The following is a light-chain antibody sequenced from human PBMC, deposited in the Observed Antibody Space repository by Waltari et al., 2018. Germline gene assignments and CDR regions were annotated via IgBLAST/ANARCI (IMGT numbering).Light chain of an antibody. CDR2: GKN. CDR1: SLRSSY. Sequence: SSELPQDPAVSVALGQTVRITFQGGSLRSSYASWYQQKPGQAPVLVLYGKNNRPSGIPDRFSGSSSGNTASLTITGAQAEDEADYYCNSRDSSGNPPYVFGTGTKVTVL. V-gene: IGLV3-19*01. J-gene: IGLJ1*01. CDR3: NSRDSSGNPPYV.